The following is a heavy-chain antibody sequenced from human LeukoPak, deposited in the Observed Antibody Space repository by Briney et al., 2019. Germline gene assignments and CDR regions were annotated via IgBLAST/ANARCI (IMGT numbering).Heavy chain of an antibody. CDR1: GGSISSSSYY. J-gene: IGHJ6*02. CDR2: IYYSGST. V-gene: IGHV4-39*01. D-gene: IGHD2-2*01. CDR3: GFMARRRRGYCSSTSCPLHYYYGMDV. Sequence: PSETLSLTCTVSGGSISSSSYYWGWIRQPPGKGLEWIGSIYYSGSTYYNPSLKSRVTISVDTSRNQFSLKLSSVTAADTAVYYCGFMARRRRGYCSSTSCPLHYYYGMDVWGQGTTVTVSS.